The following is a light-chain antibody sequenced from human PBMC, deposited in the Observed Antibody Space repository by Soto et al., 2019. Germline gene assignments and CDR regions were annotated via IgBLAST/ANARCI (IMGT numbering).Light chain of an antibody. Sequence: KPGQSPQLLIYLGSSRASGVPDRFSGRGSGTDFTLEISRVEAEDIGIYYCMQALQIPPTFGGGTKVDIK. V-gene: IGKV2-28*01. CDR3: MQALQIPPT. CDR2: LGS. J-gene: IGKJ4*01.